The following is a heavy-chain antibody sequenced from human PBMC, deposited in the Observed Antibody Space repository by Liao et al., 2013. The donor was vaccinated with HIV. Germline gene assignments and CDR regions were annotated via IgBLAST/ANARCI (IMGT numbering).Heavy chain of an antibody. V-gene: IGHV4-59*12. CDR3: ARTVMTYDFWSDKIYYNWFDP. CDR2: IYDSGST. CDR1: GVSISTYY. D-gene: IGHD3-3*01. Sequence: QVQLQESGPGLVKPSETLSLTCSVSGVSISTYYWSWIRQPPGKGLEWIGYIYDSGSTNYNPSLKSRVTISVDTSKNQFSLKLSSVTAADTAVYYCARTVMTYDFWSDKIYYNWFDPGAREPWSPSPQ. J-gene: IGHJ5*02.